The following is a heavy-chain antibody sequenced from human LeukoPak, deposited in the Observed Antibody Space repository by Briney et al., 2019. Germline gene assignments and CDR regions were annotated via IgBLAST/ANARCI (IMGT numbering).Heavy chain of an antibody. CDR2: ISGSGGST. Sequence: GGSRRLACPPSGFTFSSYAMSCVRQAPGKGREWVSAISGSGGSTNYADSVKGRFTISRDNSKNTLYLQMNSLRAEDTAVYYGAKAGGSSWFDPWGQGTLVTVSS. CDR1: GFTFSSYA. CDR3: AKAGGSSWFDP. D-gene: IGHD3-16*01. J-gene: IGHJ5*02. V-gene: IGHV3-23*01.